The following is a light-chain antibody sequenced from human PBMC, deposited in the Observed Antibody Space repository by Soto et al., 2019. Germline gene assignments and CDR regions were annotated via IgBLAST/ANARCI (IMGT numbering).Light chain of an antibody. V-gene: IGKV3-20*01. CDR3: QQYGGSPRT. Sequence: EIVLTQSPGTLSLSPGDRAALSCRASQTINNNYVAWYQQRPGQPPTPLISGASSRATGIPDRFSGSGSGTHFTLTISRLEPEDFAVYYCQQYGGSPRTFGQGTKVDIK. CDR2: GAS. CDR1: QTINNNY. J-gene: IGKJ1*01.